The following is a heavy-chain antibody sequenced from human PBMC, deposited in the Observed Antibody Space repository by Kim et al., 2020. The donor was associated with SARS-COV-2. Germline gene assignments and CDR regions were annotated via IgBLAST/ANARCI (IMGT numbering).Heavy chain of an antibody. J-gene: IGHJ6*02. CDR2: IYYSGST. CDR1: GGSISSSSYY. CDR3: ARQTTNYDILTGYYNYYGMDV. D-gene: IGHD3-9*01. V-gene: IGHV4-39*01. Sequence: SETLSLTCTVSGGSISSSSYYWGWIRQPPGKGLEWIGSIYYSGSTYYNPSLKSRVTISVDTSKNQFSLKLSSVTAADTAVYYCARQTTNYDILTGYYNYYGMDVWAQRTTVTVSS.